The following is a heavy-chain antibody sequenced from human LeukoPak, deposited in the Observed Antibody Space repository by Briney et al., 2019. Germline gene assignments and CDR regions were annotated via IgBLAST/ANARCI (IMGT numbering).Heavy chain of an antibody. D-gene: IGHD2-15*01. V-gene: IGHV3-64*04. CDR3: AKWGIVVVVAAPSGGAFDI. CDR1: GFTFSSYA. CDR2: ISSNGGST. Sequence: GGSLRLSCSASGFTFSSYAMHWVRQAPGKGLEYVSAISSNGGSTYYADSVKGRFTISRDNSKNTLYLQMNSLRAEDTAVYYCAKWGIVVVVAAPSGGAFDIWGQGTMVTVSS. J-gene: IGHJ3*02.